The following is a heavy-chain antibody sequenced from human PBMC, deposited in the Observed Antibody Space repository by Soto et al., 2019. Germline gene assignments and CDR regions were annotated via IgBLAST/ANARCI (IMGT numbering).Heavy chain of an antibody. V-gene: IGHV3-48*02. CDR1: GFTFSSYS. CDR3: TREKGWELLQSDSFDI. D-gene: IGHD1-26*01. CDR2: ISSSGSTI. J-gene: IGHJ3*02. Sequence: GGSLRLSCAASGFTFSSYSMNWVRQAPGKGLEWVSYISSSGSTIYYADSVKGRFTISRDNAKNSLYLQMNSLGDEDTVVYYCTREKGWELLQSDSFDIWGQGTMVTVSS.